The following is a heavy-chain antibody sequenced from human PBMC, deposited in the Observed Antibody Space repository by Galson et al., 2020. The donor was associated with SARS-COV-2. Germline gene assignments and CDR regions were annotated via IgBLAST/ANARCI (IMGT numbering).Heavy chain of an antibody. CDR3: ARDKGGVLLWFGELPGWFDP. V-gene: IGHV4-4*07. J-gene: IGHJ5*02. D-gene: IGHD3-10*01. CDR1: GGSISSYY. CDR2: IYTSGRN. Sequence: SETLSLTCTVSGGSISSYYWSWIRQPAGKGLEWIGRIYTSGRNNSNPSLKSRVTMPVDTSKNQFSLKLSSVAAADTAVYYCARDKGGVLLWFGELPGWFDPWGQGTLVTVSS.